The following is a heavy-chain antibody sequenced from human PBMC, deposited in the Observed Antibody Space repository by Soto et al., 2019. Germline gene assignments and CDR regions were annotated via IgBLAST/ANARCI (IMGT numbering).Heavy chain of an antibody. V-gene: IGHV4-39*01. CDR1: GGSISSSSYY. D-gene: IGHD2-8*01. Sequence: QVQLQESGPGLVKASETLSLTCTVSGGSISSSSYYWGWIRQPPGKGLEWIGSIYYSGSTYYNPSLKSPVTISVDTSKHQSSLKLSSVTAADTAVYYCARLPEDCTNGVCFSYYYYMDVWGKGTTVTVSS. CDR3: ARLPEDCTNGVCFSYYYYMDV. J-gene: IGHJ6*03. CDR2: IYYSGST.